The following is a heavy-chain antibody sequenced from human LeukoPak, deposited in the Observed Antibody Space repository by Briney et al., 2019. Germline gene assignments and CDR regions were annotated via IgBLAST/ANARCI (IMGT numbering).Heavy chain of an antibody. CDR1: GFTFKNYE. CDR2: ISSSGSTT. CDR3: AELGITMIGGV. V-gene: IGHV3-48*03. Sequence: GGSLRLSCAVSGFTFKNYEMKWVRQAPGKGLEWIAYISSSGSTTKYADSVKGRFTMSRDNAKNAVYMEMNSLRAEDTAVYYCAELGITMIGGVWGKGTTVTISS. J-gene: IGHJ6*04. D-gene: IGHD3-10*02.